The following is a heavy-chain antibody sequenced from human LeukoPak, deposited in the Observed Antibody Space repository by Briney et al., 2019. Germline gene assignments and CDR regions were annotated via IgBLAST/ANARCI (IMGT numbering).Heavy chain of an antibody. CDR3: ARRELLGYSYGLGAFNV. CDR2: IYSGGVYSDGTT. CDR1: GFIVGHNY. D-gene: IGHD5-18*01. Sequence: GGSLRLSCAASGFIVGHNYMSWFRQAPGKGLEWVSIIYSGGVYSDGTTHYADSVKGRFTISRDSSKNTLYLQMNSLRAEGTAVYYCARRELLGYSYGLGAFNVWGQGTMVTVSS. V-gene: IGHV3-66*04. J-gene: IGHJ3*01.